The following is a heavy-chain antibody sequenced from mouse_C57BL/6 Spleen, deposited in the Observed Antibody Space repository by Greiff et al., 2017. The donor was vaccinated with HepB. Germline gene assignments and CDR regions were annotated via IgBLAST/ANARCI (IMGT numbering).Heavy chain of an antibody. V-gene: IGHV5-17*01. D-gene: IGHD2-12*01. J-gene: IGHJ4*01. CDR1: GFTFSDYG. CDR2: ISTGSSTT. Sequence: EVQRLESGAGLVKPGGSLKLSCAASGFTFSDYGMHWVRQAPEKGLEWVAYISTGSSTTYYADTVKGRFTITRDTAKNTMCLQLTSLRSEDTAMYYCARPPYSYYWGAMDYWGQGTSVTVSS. CDR3: ARPPYSYYWGAMDY.